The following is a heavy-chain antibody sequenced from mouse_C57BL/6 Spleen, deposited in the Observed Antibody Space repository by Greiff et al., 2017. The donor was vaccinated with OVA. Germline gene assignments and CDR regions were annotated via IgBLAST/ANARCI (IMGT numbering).Heavy chain of an antibody. CDR2: IYPGSGNT. Sequence: VQLQESGAELVRPGASVKLSCKASGYTFTDYYINWVKQRPGQGLEWIARIYPGSGNTYYNEKFKGKATLTAEKSSSTAYMQLSSLTSEDSAVYFCARSLPGDYWGQGTTLTVSS. V-gene: IGHV1-76*01. J-gene: IGHJ2*01. CDR1: GYTFTDYY. D-gene: IGHD2-10*01. CDR3: ARSLPGDY.